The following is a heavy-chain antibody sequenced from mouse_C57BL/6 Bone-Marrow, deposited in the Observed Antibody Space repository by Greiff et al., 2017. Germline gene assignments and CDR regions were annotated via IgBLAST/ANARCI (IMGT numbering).Heavy chain of an antibody. D-gene: IGHD3-3*01. CDR3: ERSCPRGRSIDY. Sequence: QVQLQQSGAELVKPGASVKMSCKASGYTFTSYWITWVKQRPGRGLEWIGDIYPTSGRTNYNEKFKSKAILTVDTPSTTAYMQLSSLTSEDSAFFSSERSCPRGRSIDYWGQGTSLTVSS. CDR1: GYTFTSYW. J-gene: IGHJ2*02. CDR2: IYPTSGRT. V-gene: IGHV1-55*01.